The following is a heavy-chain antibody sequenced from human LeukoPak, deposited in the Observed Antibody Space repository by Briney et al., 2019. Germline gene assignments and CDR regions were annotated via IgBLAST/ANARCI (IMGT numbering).Heavy chain of an antibody. D-gene: IGHD3-22*01. J-gene: IGHJ4*02. CDR1: GFTFSSYG. CDR2: IRYDGSNK. Sequence: GGSLRLSCAASGFTFSSYGMHWVRQAPGKGLEWVAFIRYDGSNKYYADSVKGRFTISRDNSKNTLYLQMNSLRAEDTAVYYCAKVRIPEYYYDSSGYYTYWGQGTLVTVSS. CDR3: AKVRIPEYYYDSSGYYTY. V-gene: IGHV3-30*02.